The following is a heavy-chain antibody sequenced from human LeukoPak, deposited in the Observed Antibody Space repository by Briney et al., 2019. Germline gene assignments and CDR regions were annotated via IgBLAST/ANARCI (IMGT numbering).Heavy chain of an antibody. CDR2: ISSNGDNT. CDR3: VRGTGY. CDR1: GFTFSTYV. Sequence: GGFLRLSCSVSGFTFSTYVMHWVRQAPGKGLEYVSAISSNGDNTYYADSVKGRFTISRDNSKNTLYLQMSSLRADDTAVYYCVRGTGYWGQGTLVTVSS. J-gene: IGHJ4*02. V-gene: IGHV3-64D*06.